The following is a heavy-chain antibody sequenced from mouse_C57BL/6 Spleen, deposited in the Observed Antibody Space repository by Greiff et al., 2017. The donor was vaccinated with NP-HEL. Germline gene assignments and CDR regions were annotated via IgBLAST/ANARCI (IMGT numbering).Heavy chain of an antibody. V-gene: IGHV1-66*01. CDR3: ARGDLIYDGYYSY. CDR2: IYPGSGNT. CDR1: GYSFTSYY. D-gene: IGHD2-3*01. Sequence: VMLVESGPELVKPGASVKISCKASGYSFTSYYIHWVKQRPGQGLEWIGWIYPGSGNTKYNEKFKGKATLTADTSSSTAYMQLSSLTSEDSAVYYCARGDLIYDGYYSYWGQGTTLTVSS. J-gene: IGHJ2*01.